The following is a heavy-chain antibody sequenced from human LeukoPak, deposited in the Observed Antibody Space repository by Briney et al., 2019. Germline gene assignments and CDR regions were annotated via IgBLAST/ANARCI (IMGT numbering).Heavy chain of an antibody. CDR3: ARHAPVAATWGFDY. D-gene: IGHD6-19*01. CDR1: GYSFTSYW. J-gene: IGHJ4*02. CDR2: IDPSDSYT. V-gene: IGHV5-10-1*01. Sequence: GESLKISCKGSGYSFTSYWISWVRQMPGKGLEWMGRIDPSDSYTNYSPSFQGHVTISADKSTSTAYLQWSSLKASDTAMYYCARHAPVAATWGFDYWGQGTLVTVSS.